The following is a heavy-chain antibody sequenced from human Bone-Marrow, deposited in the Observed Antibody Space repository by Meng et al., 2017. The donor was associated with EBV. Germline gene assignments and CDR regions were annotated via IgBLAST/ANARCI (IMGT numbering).Heavy chain of an antibody. V-gene: IGHV1-69*01. Sequence: GQMVQAGAEVKKPGSSVKVSGNAAGGTCSSDASSWGRQAPGQGLVWLGGLIPMSGAPYYAQNFQGRVTITADESTSTHYMELSNLRSEDTAMYYCASESGRGFTPDYWGQGTLVTVSS. J-gene: IGHJ4*02. D-gene: IGHD3-10*01. CDR2: LIPMSGAP. CDR3: ASESGRGFTPDY. CDR1: GGTCSSDA.